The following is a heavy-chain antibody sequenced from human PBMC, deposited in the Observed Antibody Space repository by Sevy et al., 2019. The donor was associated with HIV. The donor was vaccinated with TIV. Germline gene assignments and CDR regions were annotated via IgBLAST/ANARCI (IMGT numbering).Heavy chain of an antibody. Sequence: ASVKVSCKASGGTFSSYAISWVRQAPGQGLEWMGGIIPIFGTANYAQKFQGRVTLTADESTSTAYMELSSLRSEDTAVYYCARDARRTYYYGSGTYPPDAFDIWGQGTMVTVSS. CDR2: IIPIFGTA. D-gene: IGHD3-10*01. J-gene: IGHJ3*02. CDR3: ARDARRTYYYGSGTYPPDAFDI. V-gene: IGHV1-69*13. CDR1: GGTFSSYA.